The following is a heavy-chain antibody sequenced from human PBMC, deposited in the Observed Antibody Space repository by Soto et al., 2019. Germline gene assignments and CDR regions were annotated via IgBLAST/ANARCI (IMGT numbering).Heavy chain of an antibody. Sequence: QVQLVESGGGVVQPGRSLRLSCAASGFTFSSYAMHWVRQAPGKGLEWVAVISYDGSNKYYADSVKGRFTISRDNSKNTLYLQMNSLRAEDTAVYYCARGPTVVRHYYYYGMDVW. CDR1: GFTFSSYA. J-gene: IGHJ6*01. CDR3: ARGPTVVRHYYYYGMDV. V-gene: IGHV3-30-3*01. D-gene: IGHD4-17*01. CDR2: ISYDGSNK.